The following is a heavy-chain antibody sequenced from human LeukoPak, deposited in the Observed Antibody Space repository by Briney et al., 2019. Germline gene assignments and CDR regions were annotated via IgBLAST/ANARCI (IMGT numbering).Heavy chain of an antibody. CDR3: AKDQATDIVVVPAALYYFDY. V-gene: IGHV3-30*18. J-gene: IGHJ4*02. CDR2: ISYDGSNK. D-gene: IGHD2-2*01. Sequence: GGSLRLSCAASGFTFSSYGMHWVRQAPDKGLEWVAVISYDGSNKYYADSVKGRFTISRDNSKNTLYLQMNSLRAEDTAVYYCAKDQATDIVVVPAALYYFDYWGQGTLVTVSS. CDR1: GFTFSSYG.